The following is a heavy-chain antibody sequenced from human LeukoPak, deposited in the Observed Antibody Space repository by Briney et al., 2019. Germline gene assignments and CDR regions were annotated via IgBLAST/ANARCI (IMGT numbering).Heavy chain of an antibody. J-gene: IGHJ3*01. V-gene: IGHV4-39*07. CDR3: AGGYYSNVR. CDR1: GGSISSSSYY. Sequence: SETLSLTCTVSGGSISSSSYYWGWIRQPPGKGLEWIGEINHSGSTNYNPSLKSRVTISVDTSKNQFSLKLSSVTAADTAVYYCAGGYYSNVRWGQGTMVTVSS. CDR2: INHSGST. D-gene: IGHD4-11*01.